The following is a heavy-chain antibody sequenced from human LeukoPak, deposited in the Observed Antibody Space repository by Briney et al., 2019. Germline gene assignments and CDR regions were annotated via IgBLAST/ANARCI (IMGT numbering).Heavy chain of an antibody. CDR3: ARDSRVAPFDY. D-gene: IGHD2-15*01. CDR1: GGSIRSYY. J-gene: IGHJ4*02. Sequence: SETLSLTCTASGGSIRSYYWSWIRQPPGKGLEWIGSIFYGGTTNYNPSLTSRVTISVDTSKNQFSLKLSSVTAADTAVYYCARDSRVAPFDYWGQGTLVTVSS. V-gene: IGHV4-59*12. CDR2: IFYGGTT.